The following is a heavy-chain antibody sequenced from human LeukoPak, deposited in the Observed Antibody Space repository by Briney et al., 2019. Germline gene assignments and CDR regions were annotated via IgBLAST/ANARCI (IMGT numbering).Heavy chain of an antibody. J-gene: IGHJ5*02. CDR1: GFTFSSYN. D-gene: IGHD3-10*01. CDR3: ARANLGSSFDP. Sequence: PGGSLRLSCAASGFTFSSYNMIWVRQAPGKGLEWVSSISSSATYIYYTDSLKGRFTISRDNAKNSLYLQMNSLRAEDTAMYYCARANLGSSFDPWGQGTLVTVSS. V-gene: IGHV3-21*06. CDR2: ISSSATYI.